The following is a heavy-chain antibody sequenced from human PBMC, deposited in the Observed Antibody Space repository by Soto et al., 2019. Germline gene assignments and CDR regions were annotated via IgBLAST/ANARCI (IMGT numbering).Heavy chain of an antibody. J-gene: IGHJ4*02. CDR1: GGSISSYY. CDR3: ARENNHYLDY. CDR2: IYYSGGT. D-gene: IGHD1-20*01. V-gene: IGHV4-59*01. Sequence: SETLSLTCTVSGGSISSYYWSWIRQPPGKGLEWIGYIYYSGGTNYNPSLKSRVTISVDTSKNQFSLRLSSVTAADTAVYYCARENNHYLDYWGQGTLVTVSS.